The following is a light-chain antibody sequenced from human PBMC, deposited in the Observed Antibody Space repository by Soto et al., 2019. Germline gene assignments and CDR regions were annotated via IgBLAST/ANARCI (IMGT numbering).Light chain of an antibody. J-gene: IGKJ1*01. CDR3: QQYGSSSWT. CDR1: QSVSSSY. V-gene: IGKV3-20*01. Sequence: EIVLTQSPGTLSLSPGERATLSCRASQSVSSSYLAWYQQKPGQAPRLLIYGTSSRATAIPDMFSGSGSGTGFTLTISRLEPEDFAVYYCQQYGSSSWTFGQGTKVDIK. CDR2: GTS.